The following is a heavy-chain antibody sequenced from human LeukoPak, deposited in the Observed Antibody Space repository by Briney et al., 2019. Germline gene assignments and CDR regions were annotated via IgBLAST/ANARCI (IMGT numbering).Heavy chain of an antibody. J-gene: IGHJ4*02. Sequence: ASVKVSCKASGYTFTSYYMHWVRQAPGQGLEWMGIINPSGGSTSYAQKFQGRVTITADESTSTAYMELSSLRSEDTAVYYCAREAPRYYYDSSGYMKFPFDYWGQGTLVTVSS. CDR1: GYTFTSYY. CDR2: INPSGGST. D-gene: IGHD3-22*01. CDR3: AREAPRYYYDSSGYMKFPFDY. V-gene: IGHV1-46*01.